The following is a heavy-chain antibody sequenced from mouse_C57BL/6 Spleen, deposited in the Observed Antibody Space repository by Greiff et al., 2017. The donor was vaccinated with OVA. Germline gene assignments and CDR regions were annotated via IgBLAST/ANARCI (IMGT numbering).Heavy chain of an antibody. CDR3: ARSNWAFDD. V-gene: IGHV7-3*01. D-gene: IGHD4-1*01. CDR2: IRNKANGYTT. CDR1: GFTFTDYY. Sequence: EVKLVESGGGLVQPGGSLSLSCAASGFTFTDYYMSWVRQPPGKALEWLGFIRNKANGYTTDYSASVKGRFTISRDNSQIILYLQMNALRAEDSATYYCARSNWAFDDWGQGTTLTVSS. J-gene: IGHJ2*01.